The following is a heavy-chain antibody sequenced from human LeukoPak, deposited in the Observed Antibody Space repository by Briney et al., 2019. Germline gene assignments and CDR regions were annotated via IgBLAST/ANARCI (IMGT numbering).Heavy chain of an antibody. CDR1: GGSINSFH. Sequence: SETLSLTCTVSGGSINSFHWSWIRQPPGKGLECVGYIYYRGTTYYNPSLKSRVTISVDTSKNQFSLKLSSVTAADTAVYYCARDLGYYNWFDPWGQGTLVTVSS. D-gene: IGHD5-18*01. CDR2: IYYRGTT. V-gene: IGHV4-59*12. J-gene: IGHJ5*02. CDR3: ARDLGYYNWFDP.